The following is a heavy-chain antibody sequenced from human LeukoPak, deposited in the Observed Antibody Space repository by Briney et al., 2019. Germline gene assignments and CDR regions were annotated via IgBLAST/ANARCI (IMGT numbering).Heavy chain of an antibody. D-gene: IGHD2-15*01. Sequence: ASVKVSCTASGYTFTSYGISWVRQAPGQGLEWMGWISAYNGNTNYAQKLQGRVTMTTDTSTSTAYMELRSLRSDDTAVYYCARDSGLLDYYGMDVWGQGTTVTVSS. V-gene: IGHV1-18*01. CDR3: ARDSGLLDYYGMDV. CDR1: GYTFTSYG. J-gene: IGHJ6*02. CDR2: ISAYNGNT.